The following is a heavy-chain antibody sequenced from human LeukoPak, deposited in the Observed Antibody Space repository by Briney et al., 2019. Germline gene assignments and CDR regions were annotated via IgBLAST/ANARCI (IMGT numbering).Heavy chain of an antibody. CDR2: ISYDGSNK. Sequence: SGGSLRLSCAASGFTFSSYAMHWVRQAPGKGLEWVAVISYDGSNKYYADSVKGRFTISRDNSKNTPYLQMNSLRAEDTAVYYCARDGYCSSTSCSPPLVYGMDVWGQGTTVTVSS. D-gene: IGHD2-2*03. CDR3: ARDGYCSSTSCSPPLVYGMDV. J-gene: IGHJ6*02. V-gene: IGHV3-30-3*01. CDR1: GFTFSSYA.